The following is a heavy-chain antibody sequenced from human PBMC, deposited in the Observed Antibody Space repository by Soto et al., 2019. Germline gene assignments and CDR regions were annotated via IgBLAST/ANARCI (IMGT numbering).Heavy chain of an antibody. CDR3: ARLYGEFGGRIHFDH. Sequence: SETLSLTCSVSGVSVSSGNWWSWVRQPPGKGLEWIGEIYTGGATSYNTSLESRVTISLDRSKNQFSLNLNSVTVADTAVYYRARLYGEFGGRIHFDHWGHGTLVTVSS. CDR2: IYTGGAT. J-gene: IGHJ4*01. V-gene: IGHV4-4*02. CDR1: GVSVSSGNW. D-gene: IGHD4-17*01.